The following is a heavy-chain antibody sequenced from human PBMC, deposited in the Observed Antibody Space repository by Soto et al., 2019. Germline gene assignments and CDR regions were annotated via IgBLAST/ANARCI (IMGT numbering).Heavy chain of an antibody. CDR2: IYWDDDK. J-gene: IGHJ4*02. V-gene: IGHV2-5*02. CDR1: GFSLSSYGIG. Sequence: QITLKEAGPTLLRPAQPLTLNCGFYGFSLSSYGIGVAWIRQPPGKALEWLALIYWDDDKRYSPSLKDRLDISKDTSSNQVALTITNMDPGDTATYFCAHDGDYDPLTCDHWGPGTLVTFSS. CDR3: AHDGDYDPLTCDH. D-gene: IGHD4-17*01.